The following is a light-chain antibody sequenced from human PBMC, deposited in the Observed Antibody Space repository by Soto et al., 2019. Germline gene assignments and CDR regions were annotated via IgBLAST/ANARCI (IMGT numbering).Light chain of an antibody. CDR3: QQRSILLRSLT. CDR1: QGVSSY. Sequence: EIVLTQSPATLSLSTGERATISCRASQGVSSYLAWYQQKPGQAPKLLIYDASNLATGIPARFSGSGSGTEFTLTIRCLEPEHFAVYYCQQRSILLRSLTFGQGTRLEIK. J-gene: IGKJ5*01. V-gene: IGKV3-11*01. CDR2: DAS.